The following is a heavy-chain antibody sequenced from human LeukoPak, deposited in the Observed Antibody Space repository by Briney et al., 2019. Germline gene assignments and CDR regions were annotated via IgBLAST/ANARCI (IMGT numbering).Heavy chain of an antibody. Sequence: GGSLRLSCAASGFTFSSYGMHWVRQAPGKGLEWVAVISYDGSNKYYADSVKGRFTISRDSSRNTLYLQMNSLTVDDTAVYYCAGDTHSSSWYDHWGQGTLVTVSS. V-gene: IGHV3-30*03. CDR2: ISYDGSNK. J-gene: IGHJ5*02. CDR3: AGDTHSSSWYDH. CDR1: GFTFSSYG. D-gene: IGHD6-19*01.